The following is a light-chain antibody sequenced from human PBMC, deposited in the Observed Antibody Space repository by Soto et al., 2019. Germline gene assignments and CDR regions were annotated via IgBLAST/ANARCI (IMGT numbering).Light chain of an antibody. CDR1: SSDVGGYNY. J-gene: IGLJ1*01. CDR3: CSYAGSYASDYV. V-gene: IGLV2-11*01. CDR2: DVS. Sequence: QSALTQPRSVSGSPGQSVTISCTGTSSDVGGYNYVSWYQQRPGKAPKLMIYDVSERPSGVPDRFSGSKSGSTASLTVSGLQAEDEADYYCCSYAGSYASDYVFGAGTKLTVL.